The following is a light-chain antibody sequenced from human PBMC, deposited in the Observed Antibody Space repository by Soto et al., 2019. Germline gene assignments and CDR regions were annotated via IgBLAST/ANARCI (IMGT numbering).Light chain of an antibody. CDR1: SSGGGEYKY. V-gene: IGLV2-14*03. CDR3: SSYTTSTALYV. Sequence: QSALTQPASVSGPPGQSIPISCTESSSGGGEYKYASWYQQHPGTAPKLIIYDVSNRPSGVSNRFSGSKSGSTASLTISGPQADDEADYYCSSYTTSTALYVFGAGTKLTVL. J-gene: IGLJ1*01. CDR2: DVS.